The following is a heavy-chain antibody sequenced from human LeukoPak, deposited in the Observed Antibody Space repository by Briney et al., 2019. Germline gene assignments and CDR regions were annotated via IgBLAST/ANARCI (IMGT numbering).Heavy chain of an antibody. V-gene: IGHV3-21*01. Sequence: GGSLRLSCAASGFTVSSNYMSWVRHAPGKGLEWVSSISDDGNYIYYGDSVKGRFTISRDNANTSLDLQMHSLRAEDTAVYYCASDPHSAAANWFDPWGQGTLVTVSS. J-gene: IGHJ5*02. D-gene: IGHD6-13*01. CDR1: GFTVSSNY. CDR3: ASDPHSAAANWFDP. CDR2: ISDDGNYI.